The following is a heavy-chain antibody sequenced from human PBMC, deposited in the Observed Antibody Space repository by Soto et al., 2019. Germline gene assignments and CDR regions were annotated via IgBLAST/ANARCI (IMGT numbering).Heavy chain of an antibody. CDR3: SRRAPAGFDP. CDR1: GGSFGSSAYY. V-gene: IGHV4-39*01. Sequence: SETLSLTCTVSGGSFGSSAYYWGWIRRAPGKGLEWIGSINSSGSTFSNPSLKSRVTLSVDTSKNQFSLKLTSVTAADTALYYCSRRAPAGFDPWGQGTMVTVYS. CDR2: INSSGST. J-gene: IGHJ5*02.